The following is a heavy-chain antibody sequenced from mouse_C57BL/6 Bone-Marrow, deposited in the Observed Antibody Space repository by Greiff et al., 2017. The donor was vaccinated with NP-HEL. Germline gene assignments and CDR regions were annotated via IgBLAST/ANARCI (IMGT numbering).Heavy chain of an antibody. J-gene: IGHJ4*01. CDR1: GYTFTSYG. V-gene: IGHV1-81*01. CDR3: ARYPYYYAMDY. CDR2: IYPRSGNT. Sequence: QVQLQQSGAELARPGASVKLSCKASGYTFTSYGISWVKQSPGQGLEWIGEIYPRSGNTYYNEKFKGKATLTADKSSSTAYMELRSLTSEDSAVYFCARYPYYYAMDYWGQGTSVTVSS.